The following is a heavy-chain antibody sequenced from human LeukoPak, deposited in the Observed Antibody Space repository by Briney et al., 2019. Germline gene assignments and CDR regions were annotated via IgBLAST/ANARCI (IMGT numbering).Heavy chain of an antibody. V-gene: IGHV3-30*02. CDR3: VRDVPLGVVKYFFDY. CDR2: IQYDGSNE. D-gene: IGHD3-16*01. Sequence: GGSLRLSCVASGVSLSAYGIHWVREAPGKGGEGGAFIQYDGSNEYYAESVQGRFTISRENAKKSLYMQMNSLRAEDTAVYYCVRDVPLGVVKYFFDYWGQGTLVTVSS. CDR1: GVSLSAYG. J-gene: IGHJ4*02.